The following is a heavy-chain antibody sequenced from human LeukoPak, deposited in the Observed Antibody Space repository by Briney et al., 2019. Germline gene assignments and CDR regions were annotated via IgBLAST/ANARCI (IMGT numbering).Heavy chain of an antibody. CDR2: ISGSGGST. J-gene: IGHJ4*02. D-gene: IGHD2-15*01. CDR1: GFTFSSYA. V-gene: IGHV3-23*01. Sequence: GGSLRLSCAASGFTFSSYAMSWVRQAPGKGLEWVSAISGSGGSTYYADSVKGRFTISRDNSKNRLYLQMNSLRAEDTAVYYCAKARYCSGGSCSAFDYWGQGTLVTVSS. CDR3: AKARYCSGGSCSAFDY.